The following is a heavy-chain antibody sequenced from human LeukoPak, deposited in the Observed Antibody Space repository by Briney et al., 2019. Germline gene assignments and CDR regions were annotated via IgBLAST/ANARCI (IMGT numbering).Heavy chain of an antibody. D-gene: IGHD2-15*01. CDR3: AKGLTFYCSGVAAENDAFDI. V-gene: IGHV3-23*01. CDR1: GFTFSSYA. J-gene: IGHJ3*02. CDR2: ISGSGGST. Sequence: GGSLRLSCAASGFTFSSYAMSWVRQAPGKGLEWASAISGSGGSTYYADSVKGRFTISRDNSKNTLYLQMNSLRAEDTAVYYCAKGLTFYCSGVAAENDAFDIWGQGTMVIVSS.